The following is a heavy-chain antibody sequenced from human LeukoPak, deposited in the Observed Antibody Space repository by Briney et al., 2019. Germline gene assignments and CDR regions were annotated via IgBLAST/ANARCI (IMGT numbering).Heavy chain of an antibody. CDR3: ATCGITGTTPLDY. J-gene: IGHJ4*02. Sequence: ASVTVSCKASGYTFTSYAMHWVRQAPGQRLEWMGWINAGNGNTKYSQKFQGRVTITRDTSASTAYMELSSLRSEDTAVYYCATCGITGTTPLDYWGQGTLVTVSS. CDR1: GYTFTSYA. CDR2: INAGNGNT. D-gene: IGHD1/OR15-1a*01. V-gene: IGHV1-3*01.